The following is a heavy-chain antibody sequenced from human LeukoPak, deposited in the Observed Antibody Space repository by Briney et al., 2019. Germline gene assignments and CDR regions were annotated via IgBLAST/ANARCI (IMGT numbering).Heavy chain of an antibody. J-gene: IGHJ4*02. CDR1: GYTFTGYY. CDR2: INPNSGGT. Sequence: EASVKVSCKASGYTFTGYYMHWVRQAPGQGLEWMGWINPNSGGTNYAQKFQGRVTMTRDTSISTAYMELSRLRSDDTAVYYCARSGPHYYDSSGYYLDYWGQGTLVTVSS. CDR3: ARSGPHYYDSSGYYLDY. D-gene: IGHD3-22*01. V-gene: IGHV1-2*02.